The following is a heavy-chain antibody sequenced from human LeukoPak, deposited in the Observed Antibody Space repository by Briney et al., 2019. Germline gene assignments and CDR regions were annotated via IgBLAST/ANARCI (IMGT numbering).Heavy chain of an antibody. Sequence: SETLSLTCTVSGVSISSSSYSWGWIRQPPGKGLEWIGSIYYSGSTYYNPSLKSRVTISVDTSKNQFSLKLSSVTAADTAVYYCARDQRRSSTSRNWFDPWGQGTLVTVSS. J-gene: IGHJ5*02. D-gene: IGHD2-2*01. CDR1: GVSISSSSYS. CDR3: ARDQRRSSTSRNWFDP. V-gene: IGHV4-39*07. CDR2: IYYSGST.